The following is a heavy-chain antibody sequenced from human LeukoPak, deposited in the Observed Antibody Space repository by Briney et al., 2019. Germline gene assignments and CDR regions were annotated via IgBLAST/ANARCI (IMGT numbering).Heavy chain of an antibody. J-gene: IGHJ3*02. CDR1: GFTFSSYD. CDR3: ARGTGTTYDDAFDI. V-gene: IGHV3-13*01. CDR2: IGTAGDT. D-gene: IGHD1-1*01. Sequence: GGSLRLSCAASGFTFSSYDMHWVRQATGEGLEWVSAIGTAGDTYYPGSVKGRFTISRENAKNSLYLQMNSLRAGDTAVYYCARGTGTTYDDAFDIWGQGTMVTVSS.